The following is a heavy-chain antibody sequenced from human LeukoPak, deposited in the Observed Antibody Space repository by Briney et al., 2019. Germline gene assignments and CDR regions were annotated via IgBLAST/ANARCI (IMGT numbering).Heavy chain of an antibody. CDR3: AREGQLLGWFDP. CDR2: IYYSGST. D-gene: IGHD2-2*01. Sequence: SETLSLTCTVSGGSISSYYWSWIRQPPGKGLEWIGYIYYSGSTNYNPSLKSRVTISVDTSKNQFSLKLSSVTAADTAVYYCAREGQLLGWFDPCGQGTLVTVSS. V-gene: IGHV4-59*01. CDR1: GGSISSYY. J-gene: IGHJ5*02.